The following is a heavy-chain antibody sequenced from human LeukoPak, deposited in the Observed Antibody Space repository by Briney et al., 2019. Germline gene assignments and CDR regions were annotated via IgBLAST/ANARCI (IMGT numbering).Heavy chain of an antibody. V-gene: IGHV3-30*18. J-gene: IGHJ4*02. D-gene: IGHD1-26*01. Sequence: PGRSLRLSCAASGFTFSSYGMHWVRQAPGKGLEWVAVISYDGSNKYYADSVKGRFTISRDNSKNTLYLQMNSLRAEDTAVYYCAKGSTWELLLGSNPDYWGQGTLVTVSS. CDR1: GFTFSSYG. CDR3: AKGSTWELLLGSNPDY. CDR2: ISYDGSNK.